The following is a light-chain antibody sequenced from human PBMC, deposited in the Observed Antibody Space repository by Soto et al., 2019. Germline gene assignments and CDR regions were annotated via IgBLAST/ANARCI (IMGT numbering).Light chain of an antibody. CDR2: TAS. Sequence: DIQMPQSPSSLSASVGDIVTITCRASQSIRNYLNWYQQKPGKASKLLIDTASSLQSGVPSRFSGSGAGTEFNLTISSLQPEDFATYFCQQSSRTPWTFGQGTKGEIK. V-gene: IGKV1-39*01. CDR1: QSIRNY. CDR3: QQSSRTPWT. J-gene: IGKJ1*01.